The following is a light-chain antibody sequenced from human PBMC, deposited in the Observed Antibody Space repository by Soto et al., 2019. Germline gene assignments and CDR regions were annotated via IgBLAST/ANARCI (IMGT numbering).Light chain of an antibody. CDR2: GAS. J-gene: IGKJ2*02. V-gene: IGKV3-20*01. CDR1: PSVDSSF. CDR3: QQYGSSPGT. Sequence: EIVLTQSPGSLSLSPGERATLSCRASPSVDSSFFAWYQKKPGQAPRLLIYGASKMATGIPDRFSGSGSGTDFTLTISRLEPEDFAVYYCQQYGSSPGTCGQGTKLEIK.